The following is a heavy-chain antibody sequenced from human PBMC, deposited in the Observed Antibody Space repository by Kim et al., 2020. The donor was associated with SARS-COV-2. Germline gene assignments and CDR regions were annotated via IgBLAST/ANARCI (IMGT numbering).Heavy chain of an antibody. CDR2: ISSSSSYI. J-gene: IGHJ6*02. D-gene: IGHD6-19*01. Sequence: GGSLRLSCAASGFTFSSYSMNWVRQAPGKGLEWVSSISSSSSYIYYADSVKGRFTISRDNAKNSLYLQMNSLRAEDTAVYYCARGRIAVAGNYYYGMDVWGQGTTVTVSS. CDR1: GFTFSSYS. CDR3: ARGRIAVAGNYYYGMDV. V-gene: IGHV3-21*01.